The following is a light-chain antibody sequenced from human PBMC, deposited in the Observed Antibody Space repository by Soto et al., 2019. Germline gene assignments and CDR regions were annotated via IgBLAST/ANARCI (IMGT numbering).Light chain of an antibody. CDR2: GAS. Sequence: EIVMTQSPAPLSVSPGERATLSCRASQSVGRNLAWYQQKPGQAPRLLIYGASTRATGIPARFSGSGSGTEFTLTISSLQSEDFAVHYCQQYNNGPYTFGQGTKVDIK. V-gene: IGKV3-15*01. J-gene: IGKJ2*01. CDR3: QQYNNGPYT. CDR1: QSVGRN.